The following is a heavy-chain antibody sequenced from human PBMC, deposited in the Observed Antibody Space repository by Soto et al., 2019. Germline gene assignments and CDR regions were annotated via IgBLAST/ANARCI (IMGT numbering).Heavy chain of an antibody. CDR1: GYSFSDYW. Sequence: GESLKIACKASGYSFSDYWIGWVRQMPGRGLEWMGIIYPGDSDTRYSASFQGQVTISSDKSISTTVLQWSSLKASDTAMYYSARRGQYCSTPICRFEAWGQGTLVTASS. CDR3: ARRGQYCSTPICRFEA. J-gene: IGHJ5*02. V-gene: IGHV5-51*01. D-gene: IGHD2-2*01. CDR2: IYPGDSDT.